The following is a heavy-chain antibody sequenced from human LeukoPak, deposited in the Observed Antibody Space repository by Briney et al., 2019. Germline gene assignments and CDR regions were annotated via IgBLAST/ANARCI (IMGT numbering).Heavy chain of an antibody. Sequence: SETLSLTCTVSGGSVSSSSYYWGWIRQPPGKGLEWIGSIYYSGSTYYNPSLKSRVTISVDTSKNQFSLKLSSVTAADTAVYYCAREEEVVVAANYFDYWGQGTLVTVSS. CDR3: AREEEVVVAANYFDY. V-gene: IGHV4-39*02. J-gene: IGHJ4*02. CDR2: IYYSGST. CDR1: GGSVSSSSYY. D-gene: IGHD2-15*01.